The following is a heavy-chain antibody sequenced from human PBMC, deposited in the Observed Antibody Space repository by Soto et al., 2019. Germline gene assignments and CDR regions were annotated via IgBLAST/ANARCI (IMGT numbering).Heavy chain of an antibody. J-gene: IGHJ4*02. CDR2: ISGSGGST. CDR1: GFTFSSHS. V-gene: IGHV3-23*01. D-gene: IGHD2-21*02. CDR3: AKGLSVTSVVVTAIFEY. Sequence: GGSLPLSCAASGFTFSSHSMSWVRPTPGKGLEWVSAISGSGGSTYYADSVKGRFTISRDNSKNTLYLQMNSLRAEDTAVYYCAKGLSVTSVVVTAIFEYWGQGTLVTVSS.